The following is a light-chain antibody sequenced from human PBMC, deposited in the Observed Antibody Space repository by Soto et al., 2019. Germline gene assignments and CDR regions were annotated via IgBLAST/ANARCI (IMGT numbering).Light chain of an antibody. Sequence: DIQMTQSPSSLSASVGDRVTITCRASQGIGNDLGWYQQKPGKAPKRLIYASSSLQSGLRSRFNGSGCTKQSTLTHISLQPQDSETYSCLQFFSYHFSFVPRPKVD. J-gene: IGKJ3*01. CDR1: QGIGND. CDR3: LQFFSYHFS. V-gene: IGKV1-17*01. CDR2: ASS.